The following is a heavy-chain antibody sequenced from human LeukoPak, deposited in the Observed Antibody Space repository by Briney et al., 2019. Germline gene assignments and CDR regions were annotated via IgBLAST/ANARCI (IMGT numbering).Heavy chain of an antibody. CDR2: IYHSGST. V-gene: IGHV4-38-2*02. CDR3: ARDRSYCSGGSCSYYFDY. Sequence: SETLSLPCTVSGYSISSGYYWGWIRQPPGKGLEWIGSIYHSGSTYYNPSLKSRVTISVDTSKNQFSLKLSSVTAADTAVYYCARDRSYCSGGSCSYYFDYWGQGTLVTVSS. CDR1: GYSISSGYY. J-gene: IGHJ4*02. D-gene: IGHD2-15*01.